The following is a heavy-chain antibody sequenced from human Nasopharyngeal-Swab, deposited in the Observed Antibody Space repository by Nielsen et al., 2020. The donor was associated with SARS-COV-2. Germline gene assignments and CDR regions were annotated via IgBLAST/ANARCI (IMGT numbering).Heavy chain of an antibody. V-gene: IGHV4-39*01. CDR3: VRSSSWYYFDY. D-gene: IGHD6-13*01. Sequence: SETLSLTCTVSGDSIAYSPFYWGCIRQPPGKGLEWTGNIYYNGNTYQNPSLKSRLTISVDKSKNQFSLQLSSVTAADTAVYYCVRSSSWYYFDYWAQGTQVTVSS. CDR1: GDSIAYSPFY. J-gene: IGHJ4*02. CDR2: IYYNGNT.